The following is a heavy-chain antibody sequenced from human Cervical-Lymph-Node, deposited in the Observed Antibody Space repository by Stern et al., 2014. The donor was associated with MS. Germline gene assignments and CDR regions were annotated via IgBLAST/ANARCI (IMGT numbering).Heavy chain of an antibody. J-gene: IGHJ4*02. CDR1: GFSLTTSGMC. CDR2: IDWDDDK. D-gene: IGHD6-19*01. V-gene: IGHV2-70*15. CDR3: ARTRFSSGWYYFDY. Sequence: QITLQESGPALVRPTQTLTLTCTLSGFSLTTSGMCVAWIRQPPGKALEWLARIDWDDDKYYNTSLKTRLTISKDTSKNQVVLTMTNMDPVDTATYYCARTRFSSGWYYFDYWGQGTLVTVSS.